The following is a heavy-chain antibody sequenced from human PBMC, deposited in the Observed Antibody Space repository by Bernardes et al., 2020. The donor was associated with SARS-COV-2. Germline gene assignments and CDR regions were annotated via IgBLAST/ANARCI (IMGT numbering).Heavy chain of an antibody. D-gene: IGHD3-16*01. CDR2: ISCSGCTT. CDR3: AKYGAFGTVDFGVWGLPTVDFDY. V-gene: IGHV3-23*01. J-gene: IGHJ4*02. Sequence: GRSLRLSCAASGFTFSSYAMSWVRQSPGKALEWVSPISCSGCTTYYADSVKGRFTISRDNSKNTLYLQMNSLRAEDTAVYYCAKYGAFGTVDFGVWGLPTVDFDYWGQGTLVTVSS. CDR1: GFTFSSYA.